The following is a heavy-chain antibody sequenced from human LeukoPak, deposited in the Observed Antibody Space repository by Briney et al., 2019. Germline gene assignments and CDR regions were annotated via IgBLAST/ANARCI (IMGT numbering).Heavy chain of an antibody. D-gene: IGHD2-2*01. Sequence: GASVKVSCKASGYTFTSYYMHWVRQAPGQGLEWMGWINPNSGGTDYAQKFQARVTMTRDTSITTAYMELSRLRSDDTAVYYCARDRYCSGATCLSTWFDPWGQGTLVTVSS. CDR1: GYTFTSYY. J-gene: IGHJ5*02. CDR2: INPNSGGT. V-gene: IGHV1-2*02. CDR3: ARDRYCSGATCLSTWFDP.